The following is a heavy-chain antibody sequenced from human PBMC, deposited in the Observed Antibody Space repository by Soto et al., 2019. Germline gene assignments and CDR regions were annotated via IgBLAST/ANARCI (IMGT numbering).Heavy chain of an antibody. Sequence: QVQLVQSGAEVKKPGASVKVSCKASGYTFTSYYMHWVRQAPGQGLEWMGIINPSGGSTSYAQKFQCRVTMTRDTSTSTVYMELSSLRSEDTAVYYCARVEGDYASIDYWGQGTLVTVSS. D-gene: IGHD4-17*01. CDR3: ARVEGDYASIDY. CDR2: INPSGGST. J-gene: IGHJ4*02. V-gene: IGHV1-46*01. CDR1: GYTFTSYY.